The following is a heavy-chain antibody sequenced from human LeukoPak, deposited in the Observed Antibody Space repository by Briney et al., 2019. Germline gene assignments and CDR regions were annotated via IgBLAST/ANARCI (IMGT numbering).Heavy chain of an antibody. CDR2: IYYSEST. CDR1: GGSISSGGYY. J-gene: IGHJ4*02. Sequence: PSETLSPTCTVSGGSISSGGYYWSWIRQHPGKGLEWIGYIYYSESTYYNPSLKSRVTISVDTSKNQFSLKLSSVTAADTAVYYCASRARGFVAARTYYFDYWGQGTLVTVSS. D-gene: IGHD6-13*01. CDR3: ASRARGFVAARTYYFDY. V-gene: IGHV4-31*03.